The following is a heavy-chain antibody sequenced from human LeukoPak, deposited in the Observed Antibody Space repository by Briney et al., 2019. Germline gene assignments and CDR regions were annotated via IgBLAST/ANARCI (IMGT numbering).Heavy chain of an antibody. CDR3: AKEGGTYGDYYGSIDY. CDR1: GFTFSSYA. Sequence: GGSLRLSCAASGFTFSSYAMSWVRQAPGKGLEWVSAISGSGGSTYYADSVKGRFTISRDNSKNTLYLQMNSLGAEDTAVYYCAKEGGTYGDYYGSIDYWGQGTLVTVSS. J-gene: IGHJ4*02. D-gene: IGHD4-17*01. V-gene: IGHV3-23*01. CDR2: ISGSGGST.